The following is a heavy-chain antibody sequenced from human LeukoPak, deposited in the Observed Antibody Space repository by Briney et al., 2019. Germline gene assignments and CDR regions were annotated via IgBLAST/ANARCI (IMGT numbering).Heavy chain of an antibody. CDR3: AGDRSDYSGYESLF. CDR2: INSDGSST. CDR1: GFTFSSYW. Sequence: GGSLRLSCAASGFTFSSYWMHWVRQAPGKGLVWVSRINSDGSSTSYADSVKGRFTISRDNAKNTLYLQMNSLRAEDTAVYYCAGDRSDYSGYESLFWGQGTLVTVSS. V-gene: IGHV3-74*01. J-gene: IGHJ4*02. D-gene: IGHD5-12*01.